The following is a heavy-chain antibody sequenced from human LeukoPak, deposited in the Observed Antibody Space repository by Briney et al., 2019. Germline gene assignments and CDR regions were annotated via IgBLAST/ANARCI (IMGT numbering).Heavy chain of an antibody. CDR3: ARNDCSSTSCPYYYYYGMDV. CDR1: GYTFTGYY. J-gene: IGHJ6*02. D-gene: IGHD2-2*01. CDR2: INPNSGGT. Sequence: ASVKVSCKASGYTFTGYYLHWVRQAPGQGLEWMGWINPNSGGTNYAQKFQGGVTMTRDTSISTAYMELSRLRSDDTAVYYCARNDCSSTSCPYYYYYGMDVWGQGTTVTVSS. V-gene: IGHV1-2*02.